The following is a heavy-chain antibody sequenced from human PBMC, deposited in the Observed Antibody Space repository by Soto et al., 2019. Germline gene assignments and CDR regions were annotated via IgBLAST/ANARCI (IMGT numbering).Heavy chain of an antibody. CDR1: GFTFSSYA. D-gene: IGHD6-19*01. CDR3: ARSHSSGWYGMDV. V-gene: IGHV3-30-3*01. CDR2: ISYDGSNK. Sequence: QVQLVESGGGVVQPGRSLRLSCAASGFTFSSYAMHWVRQAPGKGLEWVAVISYDGSNKYYADSVKDRFTISRDNSKNTLYLQMNSLRAEDTAVYYCARSHSSGWYGMDVWGQGTTVTVSS. J-gene: IGHJ6*02.